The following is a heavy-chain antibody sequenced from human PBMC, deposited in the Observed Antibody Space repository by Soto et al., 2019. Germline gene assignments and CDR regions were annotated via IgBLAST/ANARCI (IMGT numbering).Heavy chain of an antibody. Sequence: GGSLRLSCAVSGVPVSSNYMTWVRQAPGKGLEWVSVIYNDGSTYYADSVRARFTISRDDSENTLYLQMNSLRAEDTAVYYCARDPVYYGSGSYFLDYWAQGTPVPVSS. V-gene: IGHV3-66*01. CDR2: IYNDGST. J-gene: IGHJ4*02. CDR1: GVPVSSNY. CDR3: ARDPVYYGSGSYFLDY. D-gene: IGHD3-10*01.